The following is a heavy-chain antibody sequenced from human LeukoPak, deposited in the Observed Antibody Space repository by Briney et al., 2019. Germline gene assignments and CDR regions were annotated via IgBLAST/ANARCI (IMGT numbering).Heavy chain of an antibody. CDR3: ASEIRAYGSGSYYNDDDY. D-gene: IGHD3-10*01. V-gene: IGHV3-21*01. J-gene: IGHJ4*02. CDR2: ISSSSSYT. Sequence: GGSLRLSWAAAGFTFSSYCMNWVRRAAGEGLEWVSSISSSSSYTYYADSVKGRFTISRDNAKNSLYLQMNSLRAEDTAVYYCASEIRAYGSGSYYNDDDYWGQGTLVTVSS. CDR1: GFTFSSYC.